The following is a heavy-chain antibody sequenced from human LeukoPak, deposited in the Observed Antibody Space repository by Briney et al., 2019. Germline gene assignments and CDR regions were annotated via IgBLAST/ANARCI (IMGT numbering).Heavy chain of an antibody. CDR1: GYTFTDYY. J-gene: IGHJ4*02. CDR2: MNPNSGGV. CDR3: ARAANPQDCFDC. Sequence: ASVKVSCKASGYTFTDYYIHWVRQAPGPGLEWLGWMNPNSGGVHYAEKFQGRVTMTRDTSISTAYMELSRLTSDDTAVYYCARAANPQDCFDCWGQRTLVTVSS. D-gene: IGHD4/OR15-4a*01. V-gene: IGHV1-2*02.